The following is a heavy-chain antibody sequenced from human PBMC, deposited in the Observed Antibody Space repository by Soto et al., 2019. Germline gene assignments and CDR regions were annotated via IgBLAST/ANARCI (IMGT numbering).Heavy chain of an antibody. V-gene: IGHV3-15*01. CDR1: GFTFSNAW. J-gene: IGHJ4*02. Sequence: GGSLRLSCAASGFTFSNAWMSWVRQAPGKGLEWVGRIKSKTDGGTTDYAAPVKGRFTISRDDSKNTLYLQMNSLKTEHSSVYYGSTDLGKGVDDWGQGTLVTVSS. CDR2: IKSKTDGGTT. D-gene: IGHD7-27*01. CDR3: STDLGKGVDD.